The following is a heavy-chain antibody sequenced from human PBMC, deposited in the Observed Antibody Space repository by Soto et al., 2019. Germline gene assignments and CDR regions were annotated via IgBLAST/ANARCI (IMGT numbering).Heavy chain of an antibody. J-gene: IGHJ4*02. CDR1: GGTFSSYA. Sequence: SVKVSCKASGGTFSSYAISWVRQAPGQGLEWMGGIIPIFGTANYAQKFQGRVTITADASTSTAYMELRSLRSDDTAVYYCARDTALGGVIVVDYWGQGTLVTVSS. CDR3: ARDTALGGVIVVDY. D-gene: IGHD3-16*02. V-gene: IGHV1-69*13. CDR2: IIPIFGTA.